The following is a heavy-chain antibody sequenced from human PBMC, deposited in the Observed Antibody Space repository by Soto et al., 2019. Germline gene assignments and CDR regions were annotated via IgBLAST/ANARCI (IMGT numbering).Heavy chain of an antibody. J-gene: IGHJ4*02. CDR3: ATEYGGNSY. Sequence: SETLSLTCTVSGGSISSYYWSWIRQPPGKGLEWIGYIYYSGSTNCNPSLKSRVTISVDTSKNQFSLKLSSVTAADTAVYYCATEYGGNSYWGQGTLVTVSS. CDR2: IYYSGST. CDR1: GGSISSYY. D-gene: IGHD1-7*01. V-gene: IGHV4-59*01.